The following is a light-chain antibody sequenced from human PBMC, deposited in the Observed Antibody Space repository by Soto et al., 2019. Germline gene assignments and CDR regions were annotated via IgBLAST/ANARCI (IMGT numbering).Light chain of an antibody. CDR3: SSNEGSTTYV. V-gene: IGLV2-23*01. CDR2: EGT. CDR1: SSDVGTYRL. Sequence: QSVLTQPASVSGSPGQSITISCTGTSSDVGTYRLVSWYQQHPGKAPKLMIYEGTKRPSGVSNRFSGSQSGNTASLTISGLKAEDEADYYCSSNEGSTTYVFGTGTKVTVL. J-gene: IGLJ1*01.